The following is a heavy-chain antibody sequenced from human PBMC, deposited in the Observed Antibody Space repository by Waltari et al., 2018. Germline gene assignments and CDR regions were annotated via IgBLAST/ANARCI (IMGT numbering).Heavy chain of an antibody. J-gene: IGHJ6*02. CDR1: GGTFSSYA. V-gene: IGHV1-69*01. CDR2: IIPNFGTA. CDR3: AGRFLEYPVVYYYYGMDV. Sequence: QVQLVQSGAEVKKPGSSVKVSCKASGGTFSSYAISWVRQAPGHGLGWMGGIIPNFGTANYAEKFQGRVTITADESTSTAYMELSSLRSEDTAVYYCAGRFLEYPVVYYYYGMDVWGQGTTVTVSS. D-gene: IGHD3-3*01.